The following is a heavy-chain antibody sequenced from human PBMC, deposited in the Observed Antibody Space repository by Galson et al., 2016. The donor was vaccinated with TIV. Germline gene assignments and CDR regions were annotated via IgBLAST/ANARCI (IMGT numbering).Heavy chain of an antibody. CDR3: TRDLGRRREY. Sequence: SVKVSCKASGYTFAIYYIHWVRQAPGQGLEWMGVIDPSGGGTTYAQKLQARVTMTRDKSTSTVYMDLSSLKSEDTAVYYCTRDLGRRREYWGQGTLVTVSS. CDR1: GYTFAIYY. V-gene: IGHV1-46*01. CDR2: IDPSGGGT. J-gene: IGHJ4*02. D-gene: IGHD1-26*01.